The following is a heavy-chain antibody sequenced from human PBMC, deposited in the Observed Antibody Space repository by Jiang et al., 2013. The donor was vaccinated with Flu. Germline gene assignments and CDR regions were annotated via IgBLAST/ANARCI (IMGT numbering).Heavy chain of an antibody. J-gene: IGHJ4*02. CDR2: IYYSGST. CDR3: ASHNYDILTGYYIFDY. D-gene: IGHD3-9*01. V-gene: IGHV4-39*07. CDR1: GGSISSSSYY. Sequence: GPGLVKPSETLSLTCTVSGGSISSSSYYWGWIRQPPGKGLEWIGSIYYSGSTYYNPSLKSRVTISVDTSKNQFSLKLSSVTAADTAVYYCASHNYDILTGYYIFDYWGQGPWSPSPQ.